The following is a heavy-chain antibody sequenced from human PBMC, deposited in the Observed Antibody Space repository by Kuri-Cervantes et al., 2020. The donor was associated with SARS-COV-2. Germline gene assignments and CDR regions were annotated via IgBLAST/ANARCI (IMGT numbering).Heavy chain of an antibody. CDR3: ARDSGDWNPDGFDI. J-gene: IGHJ3*02. V-gene: IGHV1-2*02. CDR2: ISAYNGNT. D-gene: IGHD1-1*01. CDR1: GYTFTGYY. Sequence: ASVKVSCKASGYTFTGYYMHWVRQAPGQGLEWMGWISAYNGNTNYAQKLQGRVTVTSDTSTSTAFMELSSLRSDDTAVYYCARDSGDWNPDGFDIWGQGTMVTVSS.